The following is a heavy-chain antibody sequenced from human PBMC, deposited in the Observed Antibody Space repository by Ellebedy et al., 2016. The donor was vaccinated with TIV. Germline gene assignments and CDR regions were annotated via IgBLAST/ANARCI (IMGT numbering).Heavy chain of an antibody. CDR1: GGSISSYY. D-gene: IGHD4-23*01. CDR3: ARGLGGNPPKY. V-gene: IGHV4-59*01. CDR2: IDYRGST. Sequence: MPSETLSLTCSVSGGSISSYYWTRIRQLPGKGLEWIGFIDYRGSTNYNPSLKSRVTMSVDTSKNQFSLKLSSVTAADTAVYFCARGLGGNPPKYWGQGTRVTVSS. J-gene: IGHJ1*01.